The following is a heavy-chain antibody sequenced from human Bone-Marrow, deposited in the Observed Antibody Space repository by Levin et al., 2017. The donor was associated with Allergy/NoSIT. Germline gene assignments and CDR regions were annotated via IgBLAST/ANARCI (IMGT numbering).Heavy chain of an antibody. D-gene: IGHD2-15*01. V-gene: IGHV3-11*01. Sequence: GESLKISCAASGFIFSDYYMIWIRQAPGKGLEWVGHITSSGSTTYYAGSVKGRFTISRDNVEKSFFLQMGSLRDDDAGVYYCARGGSGGSDFDHWGPGTLITVSS. CDR1: GFIFSDYY. CDR3: ARGGSGGSDFDH. J-gene: IGHJ4*02. CDR2: ITSSGSTT.